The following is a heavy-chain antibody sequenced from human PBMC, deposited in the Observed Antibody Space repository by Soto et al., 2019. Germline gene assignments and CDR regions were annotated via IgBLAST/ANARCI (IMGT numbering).Heavy chain of an antibody. CDR1: GFTFSGYG. CDR3: ARDGSYSWSQGY. CDR2: IWYDGSNK. D-gene: IGHD3-10*01. Sequence: PXVSLRLSSAASGFTFSGYGMHWVRQAPGKGLEWVAVIWYDGSNKYYADSVKGRFTISRDNPKNTLYLQMNSLRAEDTAVYYCARDGSYSWSQGYWGQGTPVTVS. V-gene: IGHV3-33*01. J-gene: IGHJ4*02.